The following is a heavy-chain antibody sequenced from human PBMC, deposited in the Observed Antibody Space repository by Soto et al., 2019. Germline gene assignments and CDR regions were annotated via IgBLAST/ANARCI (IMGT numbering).Heavy chain of an antibody. CDR1: GGSISSYY. D-gene: IGHD3-9*01. J-gene: IGHJ3*02. V-gene: IGHV4-59*12. CDR3: AREVPDILTGYYTDAFDI. Sequence: SETLSLTCTVSGGSISSYYWSWIRQPPGKGLEWIGYIYYSGSTNYNPSLKSRVTISVDTSKNQFSLKLSSVTAADTAVYYCAREVPDILTGYYTDAFDIWGQGTMVTVSS. CDR2: IYYSGST.